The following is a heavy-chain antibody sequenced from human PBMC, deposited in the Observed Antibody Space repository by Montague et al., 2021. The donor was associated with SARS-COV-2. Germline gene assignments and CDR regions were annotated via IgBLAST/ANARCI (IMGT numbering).Heavy chain of an antibody. V-gene: IGHV3-9*01. J-gene: IGHJ4*02. CDR3: AKDINSYGEYYFDY. CDR1: GFTFDDYA. CDR2: ISWNSGSI. Sequence: SLRLSCAASGFTFDDYAMHWVRQAPGKGLEWDSGISWNSGSIGYADSVKGRFTISRDNAKNSLYLQMNSLRAEDTALYYCAKDINSYGEYYFDYWGQGTLVTVSS. D-gene: IGHD5-18*01.